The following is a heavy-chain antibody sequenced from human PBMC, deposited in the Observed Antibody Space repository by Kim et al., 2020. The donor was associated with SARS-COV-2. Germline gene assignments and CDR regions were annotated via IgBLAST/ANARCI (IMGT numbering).Heavy chain of an antibody. D-gene: IGHD3-10*01. V-gene: IGHV3-11*05. CDR2: ISASNSYT. CDR3: ARVPYGSGSDYYFDY. CDR1: AFTFSDFY. Sequence: GGSLRLSCAASAFTFSDFYMSWIRQAPGKGLEWVSYISASNSYTNYADSVKGRFTISRDNAKNSLYLQMNTLRAEDTAVYYCARVPYGSGSDYYFDYWG. J-gene: IGHJ4*01.